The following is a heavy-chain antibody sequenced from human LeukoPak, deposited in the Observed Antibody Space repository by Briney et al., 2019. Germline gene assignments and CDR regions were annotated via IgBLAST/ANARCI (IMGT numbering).Heavy chain of an antibody. V-gene: IGHV4-39*01. CDR1: GGSISSSSYY. Sequence: SETLSLTCTVSGGSISSSSYYWGWIRQPPGKGLEWIGRIYYSGSTYYNPSLKSRVTISVDTSKNQFSLKLSSVTAADTAVYYCARRSGSYYRSYYMDVWGKGTTVTVSS. J-gene: IGHJ6*03. D-gene: IGHD3-10*01. CDR3: ARRSGSYYRSYYMDV. CDR2: IYYSGST.